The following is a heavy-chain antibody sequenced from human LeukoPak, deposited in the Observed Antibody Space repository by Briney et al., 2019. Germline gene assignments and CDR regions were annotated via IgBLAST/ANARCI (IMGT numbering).Heavy chain of an antibody. CDR3: ARFFYYDASLPPY. V-gene: IGHV4-39*01. Sequence: PSETLYLTCSVSGGYISTSNYYWGWIRQPPGKGLEWIGTIYYSGRTYYNPSLQSRVTISLDTSQNQLSLQVRSVTVVDTAVYYCARFFYYDASLPPYWGQGTLVTVSS. J-gene: IGHJ4*02. CDR2: IYYSGRT. D-gene: IGHD3-16*01. CDR1: GGYISTSNYY.